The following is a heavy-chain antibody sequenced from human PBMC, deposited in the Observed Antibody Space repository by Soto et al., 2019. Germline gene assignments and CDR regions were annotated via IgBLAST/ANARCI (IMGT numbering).Heavy chain of an antibody. CDR3: AREGGDGYGRKRYWFLDL. Sequence: QAQLVQSGAEMKQPGSSVKVSCKASGGTYSSYPINWVRKAPGHGLEWLGSFTPALGTANYPKKFQDRLTITADTSASTTYLELRSLRSEGTGLYYCAREGGDGYGRKRYWFLDLWDRGTLVTVS. D-gene: IGHD5-12*01. J-gene: IGHJ2*01. V-gene: IGHV1-69*06. CDR2: FTPALGTA. CDR1: GGTYSSYP.